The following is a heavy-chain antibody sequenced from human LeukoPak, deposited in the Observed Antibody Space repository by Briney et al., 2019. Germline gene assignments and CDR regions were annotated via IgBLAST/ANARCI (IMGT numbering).Heavy chain of an antibody. D-gene: IGHD2-2*01. V-gene: IGHV3-74*01. CDR1: GFIFSSYW. CDR2: INSDGSST. CDR3: ARRVVLPAAPYYFDY. Sequence: GGSLRLSCAASGFIFSSYWMHWVRQAPGKGLVWVSRINSDGSSTGYADSVKGRFTISRDNAKNTLYLQMKRLRAQDTAVYYCARRVVLPAAPYYFDYWGQGTLVTVSS. J-gene: IGHJ4*02.